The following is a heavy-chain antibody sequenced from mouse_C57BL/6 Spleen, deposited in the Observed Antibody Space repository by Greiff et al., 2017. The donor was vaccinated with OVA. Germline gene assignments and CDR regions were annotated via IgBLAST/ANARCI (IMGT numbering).Heavy chain of an antibody. V-gene: IGHV5-9-1*02. CDR1: GFTFSSYA. D-gene: IGHD1-1*01. J-gene: IGHJ2*01. CDR2: ISSGGDYI. Sequence: EVNVVESGEGLVKPGGSLKLSCAASGFTFSSYAMSWVRQTPEKRLEWVAYISSGGDYIYYADTVKGRFTISRDNARNTLYLQMSSLKSEDTAMYYCTREDYYGEEYYFDYWGQGTTLTVSS. CDR3: TREDYYGEEYYFDY.